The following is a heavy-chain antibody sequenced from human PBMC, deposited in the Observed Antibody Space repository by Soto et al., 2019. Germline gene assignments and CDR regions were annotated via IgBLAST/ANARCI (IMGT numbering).Heavy chain of an antibody. CDR1: GFTFSSYA. CDR2: ISYDGSNK. V-gene: IGHV3-30-3*01. CDR3: ARGDIMVADY. Sequence: QVQLVESGGGVVQPGRSLRLSCAASGFTFSSYAMHWVRQAPGKGLEWVAVISYDGSNKYYADSVKGRFTISRDNSKNTLYLQMNSLRAEDTAVYYCARGDIMVADYWGQGTLGTVSS. D-gene: IGHD5-12*01. J-gene: IGHJ4*02.